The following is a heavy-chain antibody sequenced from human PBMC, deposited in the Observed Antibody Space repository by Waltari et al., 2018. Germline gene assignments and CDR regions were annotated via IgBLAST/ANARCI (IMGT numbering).Heavy chain of an antibody. CDR2: IYYSGST. J-gene: IGHJ4*02. CDR3: ARQRQGLRYFDY. V-gene: IGHV4-59*11. D-gene: IGHD6-25*01. CDR1: GGSISSHY. Sequence: QVQLQESGPGLVKPSETLSLTCTVSGGSISSHYWSWIRQPPGKGLEWIGYIYYSGSTNYNPSLKSRVTISVDTSKNQFSLKLSSVTAADTAVYYCARQRQGLRYFDYWGQGTLVTVSS.